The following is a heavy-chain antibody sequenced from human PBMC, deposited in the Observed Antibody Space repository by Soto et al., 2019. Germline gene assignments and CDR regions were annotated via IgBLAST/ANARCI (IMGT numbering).Heavy chain of an antibody. CDR1: DFILSDAW. Sequence: EVQLEESGGGLIKPGESLTLSCAASDFILSDAWMKWVRQAPGKGLEWVGRIKSKAHGVTTDYAAPLKGRFNILRDDSNNTLYPQMNSLQTEDTAMYYCASYRDSSGLRRYDYWGQGALVTVSS. D-gene: IGHD3-22*01. V-gene: IGHV3-15*07. J-gene: IGHJ4*02. CDR3: ASYRDSSGLRRYDY. CDR2: IKSKAHGVTT.